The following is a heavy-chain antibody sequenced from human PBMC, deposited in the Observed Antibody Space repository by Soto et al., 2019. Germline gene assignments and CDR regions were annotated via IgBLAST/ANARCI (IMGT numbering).Heavy chain of an antibody. CDR1: GGSISSYY. Sequence: QVQLQESGPGLVKPSETLSLTCTVSGGSISSYYWNWIRQPPGKGLEWIGYITYIGSTNYNPSLNSRVTISVDTSKKQSSLKLSSVTAADTAVYYCAREGVSSTWYYYYAMDVWGQGTTVTVSS. V-gene: IGHV4-59*01. CDR3: AREGVSSTWYYYYAMDV. J-gene: IGHJ6*02. D-gene: IGHD6-13*01. CDR2: ITYIGST.